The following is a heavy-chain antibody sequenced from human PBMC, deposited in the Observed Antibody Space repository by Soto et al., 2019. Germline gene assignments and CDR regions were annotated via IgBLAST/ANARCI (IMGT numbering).Heavy chain of an antibody. CDR2: ISAAGDP. CDR1: GFTFRNYD. Sequence: EVQLVESGGGLVQPGGSLRLSCEASGFTFRNYDMHWVRQGTGKGLEWVSGISAAGDPDYADSVEGRFTISRENAQNSFFLQMNSLMVGDTAVYYCARTDRDFYVLDVWGQGTTVIVSS. J-gene: IGHJ6*02. CDR3: ARTDRDFYVLDV. V-gene: IGHV3-13*05.